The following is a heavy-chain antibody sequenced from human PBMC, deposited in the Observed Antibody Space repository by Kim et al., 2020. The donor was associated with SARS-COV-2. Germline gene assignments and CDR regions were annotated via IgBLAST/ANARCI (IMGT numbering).Heavy chain of an antibody. CDR1: GFTFSSYA. J-gene: IGHJ3*02. CDR2: ISGSGGST. V-gene: IGHV3-23*01. CDR3: AKDRGVVVAATGDAFIS. D-gene: IGHD2-15*01. Sequence: GGSLRLSCAASGFTFSSYAMSWVRQAPGKGLEWVSAISGSGGSTYYADSVKGRFTISRDNSKNTLYLQMNSLRAEDTAVYYCAKDRGVVVAATGDAFISGAKGQWSPSLQ.